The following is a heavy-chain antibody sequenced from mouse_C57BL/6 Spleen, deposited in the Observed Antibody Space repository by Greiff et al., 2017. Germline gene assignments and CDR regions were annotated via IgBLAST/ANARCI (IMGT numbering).Heavy chain of an antibody. Sequence: VQLQQSGAELVKPGASVKLSCKASGYTFTSYWMHWVKQRPGQGLEWIGMIHPNSGSTNYNEKFKSKATLTVDKSSSTAYMQLSSLTSEDSAVYYCARDSMGYFDVWGTGTTVTVSS. J-gene: IGHJ1*03. CDR3: ARDSMGYFDV. CDR2: IHPNSGST. CDR1: GYTFTSYW. D-gene: IGHD1-1*02. V-gene: IGHV1-64*01.